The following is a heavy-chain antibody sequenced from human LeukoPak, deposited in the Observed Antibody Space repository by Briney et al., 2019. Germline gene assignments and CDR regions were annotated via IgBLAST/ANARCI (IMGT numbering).Heavy chain of an antibody. D-gene: IGHD1-26*01. J-gene: IGHJ4*02. CDR3: TRESGAFSPFGF. V-gene: IGHV4-4*02. CDR2: VHLSGAT. Sequence: SGTLSLTCAVSGXSITTTNWWSWVRQPPGKVLEWIGEVHLSGATNYNLSLESRVSMSIDKSKNHLSLEVTSVTAADMAIYYCTRESGAFSPFGFWGQGTLVTVSS. CDR1: GXSITTTNW.